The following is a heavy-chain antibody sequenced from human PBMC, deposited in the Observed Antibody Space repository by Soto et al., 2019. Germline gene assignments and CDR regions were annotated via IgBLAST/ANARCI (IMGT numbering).Heavy chain of an antibody. D-gene: IGHD6-19*01. CDR1: GFTVSSNY. V-gene: IGHV3-53*02. J-gene: IGHJ4*02. Sequence: EVQLVETGGGLIQPGGSLRLSCAASGFTVSSNYMSWVRQAPGKGLEWVSVIYSGGSTYYADSVKGRFTISRDNSKNTLYLQMNRIRAEDTAVYYCARESGGYYFDYWGQGTLVTVSS. CDR3: ARESGGYYFDY. CDR2: IYSGGST.